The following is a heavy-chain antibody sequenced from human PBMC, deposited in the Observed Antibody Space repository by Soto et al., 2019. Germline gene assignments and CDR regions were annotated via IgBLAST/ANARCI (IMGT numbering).Heavy chain of an antibody. J-gene: IGHJ4*02. D-gene: IGHD2-21*02. V-gene: IGHV1-69*13. CDR2: IIPIFGTA. CDR3: ARGSRVVTAIHMDY. CDR1: GGTFSSYA. Sequence: SVTVSCTASGGTFSSYAISWVRQAPGQGLEWMGGIIPIFGTANYAQKFQGRVTITADESTSTAYMELSSLRSEDTAVYYCARGSRVVTAIHMDYWGQGTLVTVSS.